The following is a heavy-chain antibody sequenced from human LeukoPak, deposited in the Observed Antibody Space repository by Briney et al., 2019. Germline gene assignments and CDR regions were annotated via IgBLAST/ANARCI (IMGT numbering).Heavy chain of an antibody. CDR1: GGSLSTTSW. Sequence: PSETLSLTCAVSGGSLSTTSWWVWLRQPPGKGLEWIGEVYHSGGGNKNYNPSLKSRATISIDTSKNQFSLKLSSVTAADTAVYYCARGIRGPQQLDYFDYWGQGTLVTVSS. V-gene: IGHV4-4*02. CDR3: ARGIRGPQQLDYFDY. J-gene: IGHJ4*02. CDR2: VYHSGGGNK. D-gene: IGHD6-13*01.